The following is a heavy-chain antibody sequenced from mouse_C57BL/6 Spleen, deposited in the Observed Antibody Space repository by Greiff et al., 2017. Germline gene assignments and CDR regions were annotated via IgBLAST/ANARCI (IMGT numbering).Heavy chain of an antibody. CDR3: ARWDGCSYGVHYYAMDY. Sequence: EVQLQQSGPELVKPGASVKIPCKASGYTFTDYNMDWVKQSHGKSLEWIGDINPNNGGTIYNQKFKGQATLTVDKSSSTAYMELRSLTSEDTAVYYCARWDGCSYGVHYYAMDYWGQGTSVTVSS. CDR1: GYTFTDYN. J-gene: IGHJ4*01. CDR2: INPNNGGT. V-gene: IGHV1-18*01. D-gene: IGHD1-1*01.